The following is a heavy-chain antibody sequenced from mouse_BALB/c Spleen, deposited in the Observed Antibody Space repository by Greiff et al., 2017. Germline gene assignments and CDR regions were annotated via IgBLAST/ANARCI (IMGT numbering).Heavy chain of an antibody. CDR1: GYTFTSYT. CDR2: INPSSGYT. J-gene: IGHJ2*01. CDR3: ARFESYFDY. Sequence: QVHVKQSGPELVKPGASVKMSCKASGYTFTSYTMHWVKQRPGQGLEWIGYINPSSGYTNYNQKFKDKATLTADKSSSTAYMQLSSLTSEDSAVYYCARFESYFDYWGQGTTLTVSS. V-gene: IGHV1S26*01. D-gene: IGHD1-3*01.